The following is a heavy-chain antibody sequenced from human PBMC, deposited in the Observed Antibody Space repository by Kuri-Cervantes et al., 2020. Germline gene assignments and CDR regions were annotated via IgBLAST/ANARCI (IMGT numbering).Heavy chain of an antibody. J-gene: IGHJ4*02. CDR1: GFTFSDYD. CDR3: TTRTPDSSGWRGGFDY. D-gene: IGHD6-19*01. CDR2: ITRSGITI. Sequence: GESLKISCAASGFTFSDYDMSWIRQAPGKGLEWVSYITRSGITIYYADSVKGRFTISRDNAKNSLYLQMNSLRAEDTALYYCTTRTPDSSGWRGGFDYWGQGTLVTVSS. V-gene: IGHV3-11*01.